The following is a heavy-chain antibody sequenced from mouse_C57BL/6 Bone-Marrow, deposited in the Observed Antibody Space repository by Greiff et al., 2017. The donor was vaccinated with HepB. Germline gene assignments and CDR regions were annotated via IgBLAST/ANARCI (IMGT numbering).Heavy chain of an antibody. Sequence: QVQLQQSGAELVRPGASVTLSCKASGYTFTDYEMHWVKQTPVHGLEWIGAIDPETGGTAYNQKFKGKAILTADKSSSTAYMELRSLTSEDSAVYYCTRHYRNWYCEVWGTGTTVTVSS. CDR3: TRHYRNWYCEV. CDR1: GYTFTDYE. D-gene: IGHD2-14*01. V-gene: IGHV1-15*01. J-gene: IGHJ1*03. CDR2: IDPETGGT.